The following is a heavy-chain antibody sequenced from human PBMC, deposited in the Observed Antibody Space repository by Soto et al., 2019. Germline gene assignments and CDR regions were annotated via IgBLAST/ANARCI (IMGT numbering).Heavy chain of an antibody. CDR2: IYYSGST. D-gene: IGHD1-1*01. Sequence: PXETLSLTCTVSGCSIGSSIDYWGWIRQPPGKGLEWIGSIYYSGSTYYNPSLKSRVTISVDTSKNQFSLKLSSVTAADTAVYYCARQTRTGTYYYYYGMDFWGQGTTVTVSS. V-gene: IGHV4-39*01. CDR1: GCSIGSSIDY. J-gene: IGHJ6*02. CDR3: ARQTRTGTYYYYYGMDF.